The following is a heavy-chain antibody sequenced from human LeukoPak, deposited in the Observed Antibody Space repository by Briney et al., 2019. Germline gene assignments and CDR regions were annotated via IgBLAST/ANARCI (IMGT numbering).Heavy chain of an antibody. CDR2: IYPGDSDT. CDR1: GYSFTNYW. D-gene: IGHD3-22*01. CDR3: ARQGHYYYDSSGPHPFYFDY. V-gene: IGHV5-51*01. Sequence: GESLKISCKGSGYSFTNYWIGWVRQMPGKGLEWMGIIYPGDSDTRYSPSFQGQVTISADKSISTAYLQWSSLKASGTAIYYCARQGHYYYDSSGPHPFYFDYWGQGTLVTVSS. J-gene: IGHJ4*02.